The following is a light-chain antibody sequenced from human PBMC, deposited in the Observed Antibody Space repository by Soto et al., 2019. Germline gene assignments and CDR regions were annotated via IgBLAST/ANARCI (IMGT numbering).Light chain of an antibody. J-gene: IGKJ1*01. CDR3: QKYNSAPWT. Sequence: DIQMTQSPSSLSASVGDRVTITCRASQDISNFLAWYQQKPGKVPKLLTYAASTLQSGVPSRFSGSGSGTEFTLTISSLQPEDVATYYCQKYNSAPWTFGQGTKVEIK. CDR1: QDISNF. CDR2: AAS. V-gene: IGKV1-27*01.